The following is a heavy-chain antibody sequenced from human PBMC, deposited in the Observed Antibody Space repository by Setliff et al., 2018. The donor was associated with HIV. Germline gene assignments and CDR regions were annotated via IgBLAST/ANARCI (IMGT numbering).Heavy chain of an antibody. CDR1: GYSFTSYW. CDR3: ARRASKASLDY. CDR2: IDPSGSYT. J-gene: IGHJ4*02. V-gene: IGHV5-10-1*04. Sequence: LGESLKISCKGSGYSFTSYWISWVRQMPGKGLEWTGRIDPSGSYTNYSPSFQGQVTISADKSISTAYLQWSSLQASDTAMYYCARRASKASLDYWGQGTLVTVSS.